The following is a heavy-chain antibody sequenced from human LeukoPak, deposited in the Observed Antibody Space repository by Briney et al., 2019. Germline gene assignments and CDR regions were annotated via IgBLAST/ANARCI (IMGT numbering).Heavy chain of an antibody. V-gene: IGHV3-48*03. CDR1: GFTFSSYE. Sequence: GGSLRLSCAASGFTFSSYEMNWVRQAPGKGLEWVSYISSSGSAIYYADSVKGRFTISRDNAKNSLYLQMNSLRAEDTAVYYCARVGLMSYYYYYGMDVWGQGTTVTVSS. CDR2: ISSSGSAI. J-gene: IGHJ6*02. CDR3: ARVGLMSYYYYYGMDV. D-gene: IGHD3-10*02.